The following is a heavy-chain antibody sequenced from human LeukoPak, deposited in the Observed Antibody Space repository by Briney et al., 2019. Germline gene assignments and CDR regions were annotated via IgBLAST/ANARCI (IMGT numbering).Heavy chain of an antibody. J-gene: IGHJ6*02. D-gene: IGHD5-18*01. Sequence: GGSLRLSCAASGFTFSSYAMSWVRQAPGKGLEWVSAISGSGGSTYYADSVKGRFTISRDNSKNTLCLQMNSLRAEDTAVYYCARLGPHSYGDYYGMDVWGQGTTVTVSS. CDR3: ARLGPHSYGDYYGMDV. V-gene: IGHV3-23*01. CDR2: ISGSGGST. CDR1: GFTFSSYA.